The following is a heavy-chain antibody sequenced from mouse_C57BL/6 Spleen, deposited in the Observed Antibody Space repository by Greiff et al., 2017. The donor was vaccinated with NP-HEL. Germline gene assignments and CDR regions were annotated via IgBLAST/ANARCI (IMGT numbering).Heavy chain of an antibody. V-gene: IGHV5-17*01. J-gene: IGHJ3*01. Sequence: EVMLVESGGGLVKPGGSLKLSCAASGFTFSDYGMHWVRQAPEKGLEWVAYISSGSSTIYYADTVKGRFTISRDNAKNTLFLQMTSLRSEDTAMYYCARGSGYFRFAYWGQGTLVTVSA. CDR1: GFTFSDYG. D-gene: IGHD3-2*02. CDR3: ARGSGYFRFAY. CDR2: ISSGSSTI.